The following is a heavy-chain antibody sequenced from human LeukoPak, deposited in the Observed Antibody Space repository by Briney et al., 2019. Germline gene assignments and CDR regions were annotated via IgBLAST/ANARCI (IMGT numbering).Heavy chain of an antibody. CDR2: ISSSSSYI. J-gene: IGHJ4*02. Sequence: PGGSLRLSCAASGFTFSSYSMNWVRQGPGKGLEWVSFISSSSSYIYYADSVKGRFTISRDNAKNSLYLQMNSLRAEDTAIYYCARGLSTSGWHALDYWGQGTLVTVSP. CDR3: ARGLSTSGWHALDY. V-gene: IGHV3-21*01. D-gene: IGHD6-19*01. CDR1: GFTFSSYS.